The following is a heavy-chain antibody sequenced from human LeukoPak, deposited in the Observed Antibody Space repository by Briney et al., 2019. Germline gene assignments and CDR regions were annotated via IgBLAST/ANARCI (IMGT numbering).Heavy chain of an antibody. CDR3: ARESPSYCGGDCYLS. Sequence: GGSLRLSCAASGFTFSSYSMNWVRQALGQGLEWVSYISSSSSTIYYTDSVKGRFTISRYNGKNSLDLQMNSLRAEDTAVYYCARESPSYCGGDCYLSWGQGTLVTVSS. CDR2: ISSSSSTI. CDR1: GFTFSSYS. D-gene: IGHD2-21*01. J-gene: IGHJ4*02. V-gene: IGHV3-48*01.